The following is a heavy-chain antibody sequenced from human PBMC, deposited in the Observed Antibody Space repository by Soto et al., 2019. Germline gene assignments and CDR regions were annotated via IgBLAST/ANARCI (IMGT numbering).Heavy chain of an antibody. D-gene: IGHD5-12*01. J-gene: IGHJ4*02. CDR2: ISYDGSNK. V-gene: IGHV3-30*03. Sequence: GGSLRLSCAASGFTFSSYGMHWVRQAPGKGLEWVAVISYDGSNKYYADSVKGRFTISRDNSKNTLYLQMNSLRSEDTAVYYCARGYSGYDWPHYFDYWGQGTLVTVSS. CDR3: ARGYSGYDWPHYFDY. CDR1: GFTFSSYG.